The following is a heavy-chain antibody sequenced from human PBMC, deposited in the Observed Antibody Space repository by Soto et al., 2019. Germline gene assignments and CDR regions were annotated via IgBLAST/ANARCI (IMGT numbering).Heavy chain of an antibody. CDR2: ISGSGGST. Sequence: GGSLRLSCAASGFTFSSYALRWVRQAPGKGLEWVSAISGSGGSTYDADSVKGRFTISRDNPKNTLYLQMNSLRAEDTAVYYCAKEGVLLWFXERPPVSFDPWGQGTLVTVS. D-gene: IGHD3-10*01. J-gene: IGHJ5*02. CDR3: AKEGVLLWFXERPPVSFDP. CDR1: GFTFSSYA. V-gene: IGHV3-23*01.